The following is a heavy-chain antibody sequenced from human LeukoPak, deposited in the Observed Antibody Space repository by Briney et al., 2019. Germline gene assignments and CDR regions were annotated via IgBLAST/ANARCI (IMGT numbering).Heavy chain of an antibody. Sequence: SETLSLTCTVSGASISNTGYYWGWIRQPPGKGLEWIGNIYHSGSTYYSPSLKSRVTLSVDTSKNQFSLKLSSVTAADTAVYYCAGLLNGGASHWFDPWGQGTLVTVSS. CDR3: AGLLNGGASHWFDP. V-gene: IGHV4-39*01. CDR2: IYHSGST. CDR1: GASISNTGYY. J-gene: IGHJ5*02. D-gene: IGHD7-27*01.